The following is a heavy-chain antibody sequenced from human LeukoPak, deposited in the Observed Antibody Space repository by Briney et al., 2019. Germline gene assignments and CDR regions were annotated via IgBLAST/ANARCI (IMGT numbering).Heavy chain of an antibody. D-gene: IGHD6-13*01. CDR2: IYYSGST. CDR1: GASISSSNYY. V-gene: IGHV4-39*07. Sequence: SETLSLTCTVSGASISSSNYYWGWIRQPPGKELVWIGSIYYSGSTNYNPSLKSRVTISVDTSKNQFSLKLCSVTAADTAVYYCARVIAAAGRPAKGYFDYWGQGTLVTVSS. J-gene: IGHJ4*02. CDR3: ARVIAAAGRPAKGYFDY.